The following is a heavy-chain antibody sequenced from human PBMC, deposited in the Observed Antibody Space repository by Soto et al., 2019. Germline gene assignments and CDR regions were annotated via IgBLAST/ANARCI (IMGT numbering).Heavy chain of an antibody. J-gene: IGHJ4*02. Sequence: SLRLSCAASGFTFSSYGMHWVRQAPGKGLEWVAVISYDGSNKYYADSVKGRFTISRDNSKNTLYLQMNSLRAEDTAVYYCAKDKGYYDSSGYQYRYYFDYWGQGTLVTVSS. CDR1: GFTFSSYG. D-gene: IGHD3-22*01. CDR3: AKDKGYYDSSGYQYRYYFDY. V-gene: IGHV3-30*18. CDR2: ISYDGSNK.